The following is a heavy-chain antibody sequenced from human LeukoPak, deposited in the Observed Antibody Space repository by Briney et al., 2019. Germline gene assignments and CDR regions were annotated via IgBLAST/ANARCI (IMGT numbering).Heavy chain of an antibody. CDR2: IYYSGST. D-gene: IGHD5-18*01. V-gene: IGHV4-59*01. CDR1: GGSISSYY. J-gene: IGHJ6*02. Sequence: SETLSLTCTVSGGSISSYYWSWIRQPPGKGLEWIGYIYYSGSTNYNLSLKSRVTISVDTSKNQFSLKLSSVTAADTAVYYCARNGYSYGYYYYGMDVWGQGTTVTVSS. CDR3: ARNGYSYGYYYYGMDV.